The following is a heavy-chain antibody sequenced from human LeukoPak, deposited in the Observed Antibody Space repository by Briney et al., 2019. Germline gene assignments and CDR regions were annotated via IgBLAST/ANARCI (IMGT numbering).Heavy chain of an antibody. D-gene: IGHD3-9*01. CDR2: VHDSAGT. V-gene: IGHV4-59*01. J-gene: IGHJ4*02. Sequence: PSGTLSLTCTVSGGSINKYYWGWIRQSPGKGLEWLGYVHDSAGTIYNPSLKSRVTISVGTSKTQFSLKVTSVTTADTAVYYCAKGRKDFDTNLGPFDSWGQGILVTVSS. CDR1: GGSINKYY. CDR3: AKGRKDFDTNLGPFDS.